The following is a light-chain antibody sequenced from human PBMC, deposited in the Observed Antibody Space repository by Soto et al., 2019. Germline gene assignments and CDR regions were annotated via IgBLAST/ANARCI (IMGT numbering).Light chain of an antibody. CDR2: EVS. CDR3: ISYTSSTAYV. CDR1: SSDVGGYNY. Sequence: QSVLTQPASVSGSPGQSITISCTGTSSDVGGYNYVSWYQLHPGKAPKLIIYEVSNRPSGVSNRFSGSKSGNTASLTISGLQAEDEADYYCISYTSSTAYVFGTGTQLTVL. V-gene: IGLV2-14*01. J-gene: IGLJ1*01.